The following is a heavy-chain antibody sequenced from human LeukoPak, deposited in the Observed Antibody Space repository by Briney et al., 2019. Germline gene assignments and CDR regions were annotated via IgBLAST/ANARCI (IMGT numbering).Heavy chain of an antibody. CDR2: ISAYNGYT. Sequence: ASVKVSCKASDYTFTNDAIGWVRQAPGQGLEWMGWISAYNGYTNYAQTLQGRVTMTTDTSTSTAYMELRSLRSDDTAMYYCARVGGSYEGLIDYWGQGTLVTVSS. CDR3: ARVGGSYEGLIDY. CDR1: DYTFTNDA. J-gene: IGHJ4*02. V-gene: IGHV1-18*01. D-gene: IGHD1-26*01.